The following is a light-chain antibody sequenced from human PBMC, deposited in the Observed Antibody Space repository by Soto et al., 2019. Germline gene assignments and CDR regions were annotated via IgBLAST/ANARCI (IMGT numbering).Light chain of an antibody. V-gene: IGKV3-15*01. CDR3: QQNSNWPPIT. Sequence: EIVMTQSPATLSVSPGERATLSCRASQSVNTNLAWYQQKPGQAPRLLIYGASTRATGIPARFSGSGSGTEFTLTISSLQSEDFAVYYCQQNSNWPPITFGQGTRLEIK. CDR2: GAS. J-gene: IGKJ5*01. CDR1: QSVNTN.